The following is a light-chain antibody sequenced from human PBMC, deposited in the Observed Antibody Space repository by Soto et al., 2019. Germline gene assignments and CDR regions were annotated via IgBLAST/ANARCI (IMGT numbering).Light chain of an antibody. CDR1: SSDVGTSNR. V-gene: IGLV2-23*01. Sequence: QSALTQPASVSGSPGQSITISCTGTSSDVGTSNRVSWYQHHPGEAPKLIIYEDTNRPSWISNRFSGSKSANTASLTVSGLQVEDEADYYCCSYAGTTTWVFGGGTKLTVL. CDR2: EDT. J-gene: IGLJ3*02. CDR3: CSYAGTTTWV.